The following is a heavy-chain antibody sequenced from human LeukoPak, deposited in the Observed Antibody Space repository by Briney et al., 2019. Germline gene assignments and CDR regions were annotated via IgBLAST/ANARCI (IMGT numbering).Heavy chain of an antibody. Sequence: GGSLRLSCAASGFTFRSFAMHWVRQAPGKGLEWVAVISYDGSNKYYADSVKGRFTISRDNSKNTLYLQMNSLRAEDTAVYYCARDSGFSGTQRGEHWGQGTLVTVSS. CDR2: ISYDGSNK. CDR1: GFTFRSFA. V-gene: IGHV3-30*04. CDR3: ARDSGFSGTQRGEH. J-gene: IGHJ1*01. D-gene: IGHD3/OR15-3a*01.